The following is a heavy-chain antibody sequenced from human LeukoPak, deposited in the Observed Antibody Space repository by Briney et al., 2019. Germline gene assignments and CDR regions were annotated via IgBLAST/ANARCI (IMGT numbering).Heavy chain of an antibody. CDR1: GFTFSSYW. V-gene: IGHV3-7*04. D-gene: IGHD6-25*01. J-gene: IGHJ4*02. CDR3: AGGTIAAVGYYYFDS. CDR2: IKQDGSEK. Sequence: GGSLRLSCAASGFTFSSYWMSWVRQAPGKGLEWVANIKQDGSEKYYVDPVKGRFTISRDNAKNSLYLQMNSLRAEDTAVYYCAGGTIAAVGYYYFDSWGKGTQVTVSS.